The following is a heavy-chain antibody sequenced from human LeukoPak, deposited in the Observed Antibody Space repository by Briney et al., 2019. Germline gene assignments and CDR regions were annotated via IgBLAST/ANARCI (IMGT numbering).Heavy chain of an antibody. CDR2: ITSTGSIV. V-gene: IGHV3-48*03. J-gene: IGHJ3*01. Sequence: GGSLRLSCAASGFTFSSYEMNWVRQAPGKGLEWVSYITSTGSIVYYADSVKGRFTISRDNAKNSLCLQMNSLRAEDTAVYYCAREGRVEVAATYAFDVWGQGTVVTVSS. CDR3: AREGRVEVAATYAFDV. D-gene: IGHD6-19*01. CDR1: GFTFSSYE.